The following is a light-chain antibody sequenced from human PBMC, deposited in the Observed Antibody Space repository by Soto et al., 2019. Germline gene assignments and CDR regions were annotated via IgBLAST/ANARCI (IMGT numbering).Light chain of an antibody. V-gene: IGKV1-5*01. CDR3: QQYDSYSPWT. Sequence: DIQMTQSRATLSASVGDRVTITCRASQSIITWLAWYQQKPGKAPNLLIYDASSLQSGVPSRFSGSGSGTEFTLTISSLQPDDFATYYCQQYDSYSPWTFGQGTRVEIK. J-gene: IGKJ1*01. CDR1: QSIITW. CDR2: DAS.